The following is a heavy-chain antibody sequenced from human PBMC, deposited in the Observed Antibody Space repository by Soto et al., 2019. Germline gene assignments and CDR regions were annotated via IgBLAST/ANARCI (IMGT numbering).Heavy chain of an antibody. CDR2: IYHSGST. D-gene: IGHD5-12*01. CDR1: GGSISSGGYS. CDR3: VGSIGAFWFDP. Sequence: LSLTCAVSGGSISSGGYSWSWIRQPPGKGLEWIGYIYHSGSTYYNPSLKSRVTISVDRSKNQFSLKLSSVTAADTAVYYCVGSIGAFWFDPWGQGTLVTVSS. J-gene: IGHJ5*02. V-gene: IGHV4-30-2*01.